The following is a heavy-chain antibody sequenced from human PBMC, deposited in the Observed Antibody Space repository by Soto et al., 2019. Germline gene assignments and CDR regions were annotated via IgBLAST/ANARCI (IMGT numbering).Heavy chain of an antibody. CDR3: AALWTGFYGMDV. V-gene: IGHV4-59*01. Sequence: PSETLSLTCTVSGGSISGYYWSWIRQPPGKGLEWIGYIYYSGSTKYNPSLKSRITISIDTSKNQFSLKLSSVTAADTAVYYCAALWTGFYGMDVWGQGXTVTVSS. J-gene: IGHJ6*02. CDR2: IYYSGST. CDR1: GGSISGYY. D-gene: IGHD3-3*01.